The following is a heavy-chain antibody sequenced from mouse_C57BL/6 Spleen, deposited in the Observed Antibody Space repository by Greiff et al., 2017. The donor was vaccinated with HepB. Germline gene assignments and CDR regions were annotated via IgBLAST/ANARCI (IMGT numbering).Heavy chain of an antibody. D-gene: IGHD1-1*01. CDR2: IYPGSGNT. Sequence: QVQLKQSGAELVRPGASVKLSCKASGYTFTDYCINWVKQRPGQGLEWIARIYPGSGNTYYNEKFKGKATLTADKSSSTAYMQLSSLTSEDSAVYCGGREARCYYYDYWGQGTTLTVSS. CDR3: GREARCYYYDY. V-gene: IGHV1-76*01. J-gene: IGHJ2*01. CDR1: GYTFTDYC.